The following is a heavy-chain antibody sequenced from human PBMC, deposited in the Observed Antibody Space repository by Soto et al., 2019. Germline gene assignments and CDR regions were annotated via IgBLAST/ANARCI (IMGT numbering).Heavy chain of an antibody. J-gene: IGHJ4*02. CDR1: GGSVTTGSYY. CDR3: ANYPTTVTSDY. Sequence: VQLQESGQGLVKPSETLSLTCTVSGGSVTTGSYYWSWIRQPPGKGLEWIGYIYYSGSTNYNPSPKSRVTISVDTSKNQFSLKLRSVTAADTAVYYCANYPTTVTSDYWGQGTLVTVSS. D-gene: IGHD4-17*01. CDR2: IYYSGST. V-gene: IGHV4-61*01.